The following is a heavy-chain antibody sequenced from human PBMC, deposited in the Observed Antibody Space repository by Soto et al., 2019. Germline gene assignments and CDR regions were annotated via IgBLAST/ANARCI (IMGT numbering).Heavy chain of an antibody. V-gene: IGHV3-23*01. CDR1: GFTFENFG. J-gene: IGHJ5*02. CDR3: AKNQGVELVPLATVDWFDP. CDR2: ISGSGLNK. D-gene: IGHD1-26*01. Sequence: VGSLRVSCAASGFTFENFGMSWVRQAPGKGLEWISSISGSGLNKYYADSVKGRFTISRDNSKNTVYLELSNLRAEDAAVYHCAKNQGVELVPLATVDWFDPWGQGSVVTVSS.